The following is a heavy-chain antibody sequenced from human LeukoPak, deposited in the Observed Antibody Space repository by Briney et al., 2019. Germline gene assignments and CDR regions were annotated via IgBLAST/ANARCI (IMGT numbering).Heavy chain of an antibody. CDR2: IYYSGST. J-gene: IGHJ4*02. D-gene: IGHD6-13*01. CDR1: GGSISSGGYY. CDR3: ASSRGPSSSWSFDS. V-gene: IGHV4-31*03. Sequence: PSETLSLTCTVSGGSISSGGYYWSWIRQHPGKGLEWIGYIYYSGSTYYNPSLKSRVTISVDTSKNQFSLKLSSVTAADSAVYFCASSRGPSSSWSFDSWGQGILVTVSS.